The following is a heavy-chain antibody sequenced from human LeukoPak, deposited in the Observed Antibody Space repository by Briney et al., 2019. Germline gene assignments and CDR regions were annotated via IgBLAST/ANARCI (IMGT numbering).Heavy chain of an antibody. CDR1: GGSISSYY. V-gene: IGHV4-4*07. J-gene: IGHJ6*03. Sequence: SETLSLTCTVSGGSISSYYWSWLRQPAGEGLEWIGRIYTSGSTNYNPSLKSRVTMSVDTSKNQFSLKLSSVTAADTAVYYCARDIRPRPYYYYMDVWGKGTTVTVSS. CDR2: IYTSGST. CDR3: ARDIRPRPYYYYMDV.